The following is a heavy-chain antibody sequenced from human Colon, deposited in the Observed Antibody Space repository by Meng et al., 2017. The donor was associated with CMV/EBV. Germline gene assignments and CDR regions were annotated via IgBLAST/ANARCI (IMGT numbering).Heavy chain of an antibody. V-gene: IGHV3-7*01. J-gene: IGHJ4*02. Sequence: GGSLRLSCAAFGFTFSTYWMTWVRQAPGKGLEWVANIKQDGSEKYYVDSVKGRFTISRDNAKNSLFLQMNSLRAEDTAMYYCARNARGSGYWGQGTLVTVSS. D-gene: IGHD3-10*01. CDR3: ARNARGSGY. CDR2: IKQDGSEK. CDR1: GFTFSTYW.